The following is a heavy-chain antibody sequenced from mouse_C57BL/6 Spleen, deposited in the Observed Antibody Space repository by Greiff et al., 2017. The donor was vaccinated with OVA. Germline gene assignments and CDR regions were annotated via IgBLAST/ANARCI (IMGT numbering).Heavy chain of an antibody. CDR1: GYSFTGYY. Sequence: EVQRVESGPELVKPGASVKISCKASGYSFTGYYMNWVKQSPEKSLEWIGEINPSTGGTTYNQKFKAKATLTVDKSSSTAYMQLKSLTSEDSAVYYCATRYDSFAYWGQGTLVTVSA. D-gene: IGHD2-4*01. CDR3: ATRYDSFAY. J-gene: IGHJ3*01. CDR2: INPSTGGT. V-gene: IGHV1-42*01.